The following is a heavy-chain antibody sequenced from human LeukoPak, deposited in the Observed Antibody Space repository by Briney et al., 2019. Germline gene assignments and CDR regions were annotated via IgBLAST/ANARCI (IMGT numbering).Heavy chain of an antibody. D-gene: IGHD3-10*01. CDR3: ARGYYGSGSYSPNYYYHYYMDV. V-gene: IGHV4-4*07. CDR1: GGSISSYY. Sequence: SETLSLTCTVSGGSISSYYWSWIRQPAGKGLEWIGRIYTSGSTNYNPSLKSRVTMSVDTSKNQFSLKLSSVTAADTAVYYCARGYYGSGSYSPNYYYHYYMDVWGKGTTVTIS. J-gene: IGHJ6*03. CDR2: IYTSGST.